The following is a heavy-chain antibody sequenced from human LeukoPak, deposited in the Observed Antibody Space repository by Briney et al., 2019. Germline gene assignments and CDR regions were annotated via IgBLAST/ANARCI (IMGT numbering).Heavy chain of an antibody. V-gene: IGHV4-59*01. CDR3: ARGSVGAKGLNY. D-gene: IGHD1-26*01. Sequence: TSETLSLTCTASGGSISSYYWSWIRQPPGKGLEWIGYIYYSGSTNYNPSLKSRVTISVDTSKNQFSLKLSSVTAADTAVYYCARGSVGAKGLNYWGQGTLVTVSS. CDR1: GGSISSYY. CDR2: IYYSGST. J-gene: IGHJ4*02.